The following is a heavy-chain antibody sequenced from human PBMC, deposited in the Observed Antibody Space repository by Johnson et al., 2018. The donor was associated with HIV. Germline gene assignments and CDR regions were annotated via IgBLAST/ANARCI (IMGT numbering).Heavy chain of an antibody. J-gene: IGHJ3*02. V-gene: IGHV3-30-3*01. D-gene: IGHD1-26*01. CDR2: ISLDGSNE. CDR1: GFTFSNYA. Sequence: QVQLVESGGGVVQPGRSLRLSCAASGFTFSNYAMHWVRQVPGKGLEWVAIISLDGSNEYYADSVKGRFTISRDNSKNSLYLQMNSLRAEDTAVYYCATFGGGSFHAFDIWGQGTMVTVSS. CDR3: ATFGGGSFHAFDI.